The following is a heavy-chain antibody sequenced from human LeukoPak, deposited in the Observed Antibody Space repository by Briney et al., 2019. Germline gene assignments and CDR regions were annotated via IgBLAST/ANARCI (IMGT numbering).Heavy chain of an antibody. Sequence: GGSLRLSCAASGFTFSSYGMHWVRQAPGKGLEWVAFIRYDGSNKYYADSVKGRFTLSRDNSKNTLYLQMNSLRAEDTAVYYCASPVGATSLFDYWGQGTLVTVSS. D-gene: IGHD1-26*01. CDR2: IRYDGSNK. CDR1: GFTFSSYG. V-gene: IGHV3-30*02. CDR3: ASPVGATSLFDY. J-gene: IGHJ4*02.